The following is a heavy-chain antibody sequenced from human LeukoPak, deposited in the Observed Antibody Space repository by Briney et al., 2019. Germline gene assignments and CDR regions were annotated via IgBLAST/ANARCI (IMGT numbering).Heavy chain of an antibody. J-gene: IGHJ6*03. CDR2: IHYTGST. CDR1: GGSISSYY. Sequence: PSETLSLTCTVSGGSISSYYWSWIRQSPGKGLECIGYIHYTGSTNYNPSLKSRVTISVETSKNQFSLKLSSVTAADTAVYYCARGFLEWPSRYYYYYYHMDVRGKGTTVTVSS. V-gene: IGHV4-59*12. CDR3: ARGFLEWPSRYYYYYYHMDV. D-gene: IGHD3-3*01.